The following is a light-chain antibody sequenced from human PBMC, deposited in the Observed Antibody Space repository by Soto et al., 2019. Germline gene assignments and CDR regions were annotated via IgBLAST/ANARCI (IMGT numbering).Light chain of an antibody. Sequence: EIGLMQSPGTLSLSPGERATLSCRASQSVSSNYLAWFQQRPGQAPRLLIYGASSRATGIPDRFSGSGSGTDFTLTISRLEPEDFAVYYCQQYGSSPYTFGQGTKLEIK. J-gene: IGKJ2*01. CDR1: QSVSSNY. CDR3: QQYGSSPYT. CDR2: GAS. V-gene: IGKV3-20*01.